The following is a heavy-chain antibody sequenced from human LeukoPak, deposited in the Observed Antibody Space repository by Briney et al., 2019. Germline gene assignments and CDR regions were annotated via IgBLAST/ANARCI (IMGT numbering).Heavy chain of an antibody. D-gene: IGHD3-10*01. Sequence: GGSLRLSCAASGFIFKNYGMHWVRQAPGKGLEWVAFIRYDGSNKYYADSVKGRFTISRDNSKNTLYPQMNRLRTDTAVYYCAKGGGWFGELIDYWGQGALVTVSS. J-gene: IGHJ4*02. V-gene: IGHV3-30*02. CDR3: AKGGGWFGELIDY. CDR2: IRYDGSNK. CDR1: GFIFKNYG.